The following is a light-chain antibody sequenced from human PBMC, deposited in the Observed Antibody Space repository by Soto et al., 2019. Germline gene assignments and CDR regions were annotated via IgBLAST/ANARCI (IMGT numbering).Light chain of an antibody. CDR3: QQYGSSAPYT. CDR1: QTVSGNS. Sequence: EIVLTQSPGTLSLSPGERATLSCRASQTVSGNSLAWYQQKTRQSPRLLIYGSSDRATGIPDRFSGSGSGRDFTLTITRVEPEDFVVYYCQQYGSSAPYTLGQGTKLEIK. V-gene: IGKV3-20*01. J-gene: IGKJ2*01. CDR2: GSS.